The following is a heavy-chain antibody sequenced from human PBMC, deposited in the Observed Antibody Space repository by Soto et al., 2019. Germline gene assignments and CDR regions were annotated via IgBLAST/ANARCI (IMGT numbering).Heavy chain of an antibody. V-gene: IGHV1-46*03. J-gene: IGHJ4*02. D-gene: IGHD6-25*01. CDR3: ARGVAARKGQSCFDY. Sequence: QVPLEQSGAEVKMPGASVKVSCKASGYTFTNSYIHWVRQALGQGPELIGIIYANCGSVSYAQTFRGRVTMTRDTSTSKVYMELSRLTSEDTAVYYCARGVAARKGQSCFDYWGQGTMLTVSA. CDR2: IYANCGSV. CDR1: GYTFTNSY.